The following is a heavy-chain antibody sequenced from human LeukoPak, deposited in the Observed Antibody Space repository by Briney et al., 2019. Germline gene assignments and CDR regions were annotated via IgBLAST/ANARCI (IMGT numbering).Heavy chain of an antibody. J-gene: IGHJ4*02. D-gene: IGHD6-19*01. CDR3: ARGGAVAGGIDY. CDR2: IYTSGST. V-gene: IGHV4-4*07. CDR1: GGSISSYY. Sequence: PSETLSLTCTVSGGSISSYYWSWIRQPAGKGLKWIGRIYTSGSTNYNPSLKSRVTISVDKSKNQFSLKLSSVTAADTAVYYCARGGAVAGGIDYWGQGTLVTVSS.